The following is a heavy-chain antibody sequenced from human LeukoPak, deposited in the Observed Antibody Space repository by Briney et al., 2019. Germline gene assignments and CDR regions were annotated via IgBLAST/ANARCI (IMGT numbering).Heavy chain of an antibody. V-gene: IGHV3-48*01. CDR1: GFTFSSYS. J-gene: IGHJ4*02. CDR2: ISSSSSTI. CDR3: AREPPYDSSGYYGDY. Sequence: GGSLGLSCAASGFTFSSYSMNWVRQAPGKGLEWVSYISSSSSTIYYADSVKGRFTISRDNAKNSLYLQMNSLRAEDTAVYYCAREPPYDSSGYYGDYWGQGTLVTVSS. D-gene: IGHD3-22*01.